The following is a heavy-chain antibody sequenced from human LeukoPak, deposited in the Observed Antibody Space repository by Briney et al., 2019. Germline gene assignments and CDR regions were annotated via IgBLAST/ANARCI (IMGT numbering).Heavy chain of an antibody. Sequence: SETLSLTCTVSGGSISSYYWSWIRQPPGKGLEWIGYIYYSGSTNHNPSLKSRVTISVDTSKNQFSLKLSSVTAADTAVYYCARDGGSSSWEIDYWGQGTLVTVSS. V-gene: IGHV4-59*01. CDR1: GGSISSYY. CDR2: IYYSGST. D-gene: IGHD6-13*01. CDR3: ARDGGSSSWEIDY. J-gene: IGHJ4*02.